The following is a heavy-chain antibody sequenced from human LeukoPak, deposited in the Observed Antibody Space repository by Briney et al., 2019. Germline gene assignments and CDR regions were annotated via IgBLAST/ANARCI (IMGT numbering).Heavy chain of an antibody. CDR1: GYTFTTYG. V-gene: IGHV1-18*01. D-gene: IGHD2-21*02. CDR2: INTYKGNT. Sequence: ASVKVSCKASGYTFTTYGISWVRQAPGQGLEWMGWINTYKGNTNYAQKLQGRVTMTTDTSTSTVYMELRSLRSDDTAVYYCARVVVVADIPGSWFDPWGQGTLVTVSS. CDR3: ARVVVVADIPGSWFDP. J-gene: IGHJ5*02.